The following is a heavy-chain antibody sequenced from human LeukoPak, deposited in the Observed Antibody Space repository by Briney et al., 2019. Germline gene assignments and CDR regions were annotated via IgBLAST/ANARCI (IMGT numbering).Heavy chain of an antibody. V-gene: IGHV4-34*01. J-gene: IGHJ4*02. D-gene: IGHD3-10*01. CDR2: IYYSGST. Sequence: SETLSLTCAVYGGSFSDYYWTWIRQPPGKGLEWIGSIYYSGSTYYNPSLKSRVTISVDTSKNQFSLKLSSVTAADTAVYYCARDDYTYYYGSGSRAALDYWGQGTLVTVSS. CDR3: ARDDYTYYYGSGSRAALDY. CDR1: GGSFSDYY.